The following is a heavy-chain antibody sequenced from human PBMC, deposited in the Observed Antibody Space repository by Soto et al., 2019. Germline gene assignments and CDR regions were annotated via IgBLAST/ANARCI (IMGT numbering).Heavy chain of an antibody. V-gene: IGHV3-74*01. J-gene: IGHJ3*02. D-gene: IGHD2-2*03. CDR1: GFTFSRYW. Sequence: GGSLRLSCAASGFTFSRYWMHWVRQAPGKGLVWVSRINIYGSSTDYADSVKGRFTISRDNAKNTLYLQMNSLRVEDTAVYYCARGWIGDLNDAFDIWGQGTMVTVSS. CDR3: ARGWIGDLNDAFDI. CDR2: INIYGSST.